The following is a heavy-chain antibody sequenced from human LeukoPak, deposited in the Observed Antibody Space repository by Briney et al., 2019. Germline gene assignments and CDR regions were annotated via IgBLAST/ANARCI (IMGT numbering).Heavy chain of an antibody. CDR1: GGSISDYY. Sequence: SESLSLTCTVSGGSISDYYWSWIRQPAGKGLEWIGRIYTTGSTDYNPSLKSRVTMSVDTSKNQFSLKLSSVTAADTAVYYCARGPPPDFDCWGQGTLVTVSS. J-gene: IGHJ4*02. V-gene: IGHV4-4*07. CDR3: ARGPPPDFDC. CDR2: IYTTGST.